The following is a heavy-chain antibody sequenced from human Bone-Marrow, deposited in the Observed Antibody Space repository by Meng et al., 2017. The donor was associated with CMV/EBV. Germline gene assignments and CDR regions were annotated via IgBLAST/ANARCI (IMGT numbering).Heavy chain of an antibody. V-gene: IGHV4-4*07. Sequence: QASSTGRVNPLGPLSLTCTVSGRSISSYYWSWIRQPAGKGLEWIGRIYTSGSTNYNPSLKSRVTMSVDTSKNQFSLKLSSVTAADTAVYYCAXEEGEYYYDSSGYSIWGQGTLVTVSS. J-gene: IGHJ4*02. CDR1: GRSISSYY. D-gene: IGHD3-22*01. CDR3: AXEEGEYYYDSSGYSI. CDR2: IYTSGST.